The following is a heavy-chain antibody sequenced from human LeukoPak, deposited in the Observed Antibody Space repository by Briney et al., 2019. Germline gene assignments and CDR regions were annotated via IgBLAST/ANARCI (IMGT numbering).Heavy chain of an antibody. CDR1: GYTFTSYD. D-gene: IGHD2-2*01. CDR2: MNPNSGNT. Sequence: ASVRVSCKASGYTFTSYDINWVRQATGQGLEWMGWMNPNSGNTGYAQKFQGRVTMTGNTSISTAYMELSSLRSEDTAVYYCARVVPAATSYGNWFDPWGQGTLVTVSS. CDR3: ARVVPAATSYGNWFDP. J-gene: IGHJ5*02. V-gene: IGHV1-8*01.